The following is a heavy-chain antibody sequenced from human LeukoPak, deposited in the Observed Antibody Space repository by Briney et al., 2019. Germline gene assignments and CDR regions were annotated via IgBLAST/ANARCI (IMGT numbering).Heavy chain of an antibody. Sequence: GGSLRLSCAASGFTFSRYNMYWVRQAPGKGLVWVSRTISDGTSTNYADSVKGRFTISRDNAKNSLYLQMNSLRAEDTAVYYCAGGQWLVLGDAFDIWGQGTMVTVSS. V-gene: IGHV3-74*01. D-gene: IGHD6-19*01. CDR1: GFTFSRYN. J-gene: IGHJ3*02. CDR2: TISDGTST. CDR3: AGGQWLVLGDAFDI.